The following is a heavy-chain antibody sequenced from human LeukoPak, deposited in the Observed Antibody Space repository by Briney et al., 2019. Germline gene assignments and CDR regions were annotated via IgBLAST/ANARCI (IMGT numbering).Heavy chain of an antibody. CDR1: GYASINYY. CDR2: INPRDGST. J-gene: IGHJ4*02. Sequence: GASVKVSCKASGYASINYYIHWVRQAPGQGLEWMGIINPRDGSTSYAQKFQGRVTITTDESTSTAYMELSSLRSEDTAVYYCASEGADYDYVWGSYRPFDYWGQGTLVTVSS. D-gene: IGHD3-16*02. CDR3: ASEGADYDYVWGSYRPFDY. V-gene: IGHV1-46*01.